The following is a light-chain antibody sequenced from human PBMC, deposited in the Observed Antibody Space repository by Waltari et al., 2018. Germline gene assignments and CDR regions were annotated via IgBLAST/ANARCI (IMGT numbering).Light chain of an antibody. J-gene: IGKJ1*01. CDR2: GAS. CDR3: QQYGSSWT. Sequence: EIVLTQSPGTLSLSPVERATLSCRASQSVSSSYLACYQQQPGQAPRLLISGASSRATGIPDRSSGSGSGTDFTLTTSSLEPEDFAVYYCQQYGSSWTFGQGTKVEIK. V-gene: IGKV3-20*01. CDR1: QSVSSSY.